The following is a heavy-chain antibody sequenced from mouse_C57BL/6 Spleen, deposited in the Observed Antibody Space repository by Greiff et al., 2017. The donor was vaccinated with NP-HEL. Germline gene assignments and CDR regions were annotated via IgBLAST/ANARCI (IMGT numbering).Heavy chain of an antibody. CDR1: GYTFTSYW. V-gene: IGHV1-64*01. CDR2: IHPNSGST. CDR3: AREGTTVVATSDY. Sequence: QVQLQQPGAELVKPGASVKLSCKASGYTFTSYWMHWVKQRPGQGLEWIGMIHPNSGSTNYNEKFKSKATLTVDKSSSTAYMQRSSLTSEDSAVYYCAREGTTVVATSDYWGQGTTLTVSS. D-gene: IGHD1-1*01. J-gene: IGHJ2*01.